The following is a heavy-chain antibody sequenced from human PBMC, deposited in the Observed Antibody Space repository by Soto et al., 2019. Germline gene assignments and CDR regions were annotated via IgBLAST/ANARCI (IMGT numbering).Heavy chain of an antibody. CDR1: GGTFSSYA. D-gene: IGHD3-3*01. Sequence: QVQLVQSGAEVKKPGSSVKVSCKASGGTFSSYAISWVRQAPGQGLEWMGGIIPIFGTANYAQKFQGRVTITADESTSTAYMELSSLRSEDTAVYYCARVINSGYDFWSGYSCMDVWGQGTTVTVSS. CDR3: ARVINSGYDFWSGYSCMDV. J-gene: IGHJ6*02. V-gene: IGHV1-69*12. CDR2: IIPIFGTA.